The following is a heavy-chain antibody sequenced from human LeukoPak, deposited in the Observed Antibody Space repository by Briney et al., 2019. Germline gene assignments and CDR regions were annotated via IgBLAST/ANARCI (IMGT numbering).Heavy chain of an antibody. CDR3: ARHDPSSSWYSGFDP. V-gene: IGHV4-34*01. CDR2: INHSGST. D-gene: IGHD6-13*01. Sequence: SETLSLTCAVYGGSFSGYYWSWIRQPPGKGLEWIGEINHSGSTNYNPSLKSRVTISVDTSKNQFSLKLSSVTAADTAVYYCARHDPSSSWYSGFDPWGQGTLVTVSS. J-gene: IGHJ5*02. CDR1: GGSFSGYY.